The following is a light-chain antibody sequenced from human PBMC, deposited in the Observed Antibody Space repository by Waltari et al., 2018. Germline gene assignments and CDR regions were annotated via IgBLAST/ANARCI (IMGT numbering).Light chain of an antibody. J-gene: IGLJ3*02. CDR2: QDT. CDR3: QALGTGAWV. V-gene: IGLV3-1*01. Sequence: SYELTQPPSVSVSPGQTASITCSGDILGNKYASWYQQKPCQSPLLVIYQDTKRPSEIPERFSGSKSANAATLTITGTQAMDEADYYCQALGTGAWVFGGGTKLTVL. CDR1: ILGNKY.